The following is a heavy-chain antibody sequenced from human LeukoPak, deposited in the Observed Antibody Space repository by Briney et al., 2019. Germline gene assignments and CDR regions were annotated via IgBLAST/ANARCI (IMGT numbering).Heavy chain of an antibody. J-gene: IGHJ6*03. CDR2: IRYDGSNK. CDR3: AKALPDCSSTSCFDYYYYYMDV. V-gene: IGHV3-30*02. Sequence: GGSLRLSCAASGFTFSSYGMHWVRQAPGKGLEWVAFIRYDGSNKYYADSVKGRFTISRDNSKNTLYLQMNSLRAEDTAVYYCAKALPDCSSTSCFDYYYYYMDVWGKGTTVTVSS. D-gene: IGHD2-2*01. CDR1: GFTFSSYG.